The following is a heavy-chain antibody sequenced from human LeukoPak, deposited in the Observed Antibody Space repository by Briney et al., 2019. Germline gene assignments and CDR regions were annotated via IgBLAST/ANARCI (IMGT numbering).Heavy chain of an antibody. V-gene: IGHV3-7*01. CDR2: IKQDGGEK. D-gene: IGHD3-10*02. Sequence: PGGSLRLSCAASGFTFSTYWMSWVRQAPGKGLEWVANIKQDGGEKYYVDSVKGRFTISRDNSKNTLYLQMNSLRAEDTAVYYCAELGITMIGGVWGTGTTVTISS. CDR3: AELGITMIGGV. CDR1: GFTFSTYW. J-gene: IGHJ6*04.